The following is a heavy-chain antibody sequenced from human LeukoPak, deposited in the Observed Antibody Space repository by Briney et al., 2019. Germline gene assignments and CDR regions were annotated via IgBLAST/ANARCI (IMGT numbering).Heavy chain of an antibody. D-gene: IGHD6-19*01. Sequence: GASVKVSCKASGGTFSSYAISWVRQAPGQGLEWMGWISAYNGNTNYAQKLQGRVTMTTDTSTSTVFMELRSLRSDDTAVYYCARHSSSGWPLDAFDIWGQGTMVTVSS. CDR2: ISAYNGNT. CDR3: ARHSSSGWPLDAFDI. V-gene: IGHV1-18*01. CDR1: GGTFSSYA. J-gene: IGHJ3*02.